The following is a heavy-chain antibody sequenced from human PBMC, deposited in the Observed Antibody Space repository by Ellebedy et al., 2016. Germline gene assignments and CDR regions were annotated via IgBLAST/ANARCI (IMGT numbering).Heavy chain of an antibody. J-gene: IGHJ6*02. CDR1: GIPFSGSA. V-gene: IGHV3-73*01. Sequence: GESLKISXAASGIPFSGSAMHWVRQAPGKGLEWVGRIRSKSNSFATTYSVSVKGRFTISRDDSKNTADLQMNSLKIEDTAVYYCTRGDPITTATDYYYGMDVWGQGTTVTVSS. D-gene: IGHD4-17*01. CDR3: TRGDPITTATDYYYGMDV. CDR2: IRSKSNSFAT.